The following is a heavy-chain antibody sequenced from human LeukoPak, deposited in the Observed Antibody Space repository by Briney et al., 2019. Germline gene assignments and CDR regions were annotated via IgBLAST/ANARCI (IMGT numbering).Heavy chain of an antibody. V-gene: IGHV3-23*01. CDR3: AKVGQVYVWGRYRPTGYLDY. CDR2: ICGSGGGT. J-gene: IGHJ4*02. Sequence: GGSLRLSCAASGFTFSSYAMSWVRQAPGKGLEWVSAICGSGGGTYYADSVKGRFTISRENSKNTLYLQIKSLRAEDTAVYYCAKVGQVYVWGRYRPTGYLDYWRQGTLVSVSS. CDR1: GFTFSSYA. D-gene: IGHD3-16*02.